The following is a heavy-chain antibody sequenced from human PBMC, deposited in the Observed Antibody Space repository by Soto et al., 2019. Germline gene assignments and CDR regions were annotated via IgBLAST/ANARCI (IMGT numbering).Heavy chain of an antibody. V-gene: IGHV3-13*01. CDR3: ARVGYSYGYPHFDY. D-gene: IGHD5-18*01. CDR1: GFTFSSYD. CDR2: IGTAGDT. Sequence: GGSLRLSCAASGFTFSSYDMHWVRQATGKGLEWVSAIGTAGDTYYPGSVKGRFTISRENAKNSLYLQMNSLRAEDTAVYYCARVGYSYGYPHFDYWGQGTLVTVSS. J-gene: IGHJ4*02.